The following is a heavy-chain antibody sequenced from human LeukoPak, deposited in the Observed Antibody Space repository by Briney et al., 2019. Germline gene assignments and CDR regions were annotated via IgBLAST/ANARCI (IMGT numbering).Heavy chain of an antibody. D-gene: IGHD3-3*01. CDR3: AKDMGGRFWSGYSYYFDY. CDR1: GFTFDDYA. CDR2: ISWNSGCI. V-gene: IGHV3-9*01. J-gene: IGHJ4*02. Sequence: PGGSLRLSCAASGFTFDDYAMHWVRQAPGKGLEWVSGISWNSGCIGYADSVKGRFTISRDNAKNSLYLQMNSLRAEDTALYYCAKDMGGRFWSGYSYYFDYWGQGTLVTVSS.